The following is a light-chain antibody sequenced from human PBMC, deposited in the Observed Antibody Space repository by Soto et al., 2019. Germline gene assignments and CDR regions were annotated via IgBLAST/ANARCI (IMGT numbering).Light chain of an antibody. J-gene: IGKJ1*01. CDR1: QTISKC. V-gene: IGKV1-5*01. CDR2: DGS. CDR3: QHYNRNSQT. Sequence: DIQLTQSPSLLSASVGDRVTITCQASQTISKCLAGYQQKPGKAPNLRIYDGSTLESGVPSRFSGSGSGTEFTLPISSLQPDDFATYYCQHYNRNSQTFGQGTKVDIK.